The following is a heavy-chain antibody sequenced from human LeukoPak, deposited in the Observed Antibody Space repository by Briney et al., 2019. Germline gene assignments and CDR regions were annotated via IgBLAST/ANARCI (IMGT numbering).Heavy chain of an antibody. Sequence: SVKVSCKASGYPFINYHMHWVRQAPGQGLEWMGGIIPILGTANYAQKFQGRVTITADESTSTAYMELSSLRSEDTAVYYCATKRGYSYGSPHWGQGTLVTVSS. CDR3: ATKRGYSYGSPH. CDR1: GYPFINYH. J-gene: IGHJ4*02. V-gene: IGHV1-69*13. CDR2: IIPILGTA. D-gene: IGHD5-18*01.